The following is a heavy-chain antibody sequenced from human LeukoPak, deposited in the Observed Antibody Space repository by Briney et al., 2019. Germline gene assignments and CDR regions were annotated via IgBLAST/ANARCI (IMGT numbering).Heavy chain of an antibody. J-gene: IGHJ4*02. CDR1: GFTFSSYA. Sequence: QSGGSLRLSCAASGFTFSSYAMSWVRQAPGKGLEWVSAISGSGGSTYYADSVKGRFTISRDNSKNTLYLQMNSLRAVDTAVYYCAKGATMIVVGYFDYWGQGTLVTVSS. D-gene: IGHD3-22*01. CDR3: AKGATMIVVGYFDY. CDR2: ISGSGGST. V-gene: IGHV3-23*01.